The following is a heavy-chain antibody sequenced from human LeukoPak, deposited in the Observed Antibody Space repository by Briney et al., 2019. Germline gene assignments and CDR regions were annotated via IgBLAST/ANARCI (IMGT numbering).Heavy chain of an antibody. CDR3: ARGEKQQPDDPQYDY. V-gene: IGHV3-48*03. CDR2: ISSSGSTI. J-gene: IGHJ4*02. CDR1: GFTFSSYE. D-gene: IGHD6-13*01. Sequence: GSLRLSCAASGFTFSSYEMNWVRQAPGKGLEWVSYISSSGSTIYYADPVKGRFTISRDNAKNSLYLQVNSLRAEDTAVYYCARGEKQQPDDPQYDYWGQGTLVTVSS.